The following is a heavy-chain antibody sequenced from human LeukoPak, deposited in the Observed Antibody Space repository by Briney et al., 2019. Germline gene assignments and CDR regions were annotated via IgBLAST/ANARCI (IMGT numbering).Heavy chain of an antibody. Sequence: GGSLRLSCAASGFTFSGYWMHWVRQAPGKGLVWVSRINSDGRSTSYADSVKGRFTISRDNAKNTLYLQMNSLRAEDTAVYYCARPAKPYYYDTSGYYLDYWGQGTLVTVSS. J-gene: IGHJ4*02. CDR3: ARPAKPYYYDTSGYYLDY. V-gene: IGHV3-74*01. D-gene: IGHD3-22*01. CDR2: INSDGRST. CDR1: GFTFSGYW.